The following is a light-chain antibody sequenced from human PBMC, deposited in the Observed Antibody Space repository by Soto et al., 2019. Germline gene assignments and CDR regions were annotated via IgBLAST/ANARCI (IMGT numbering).Light chain of an antibody. Sequence: EIVLTQSPATLSLSPGERATLSCRASQSVSSYLAWYQQKPGQAPRLLIYDASNRATGIPARFSGSGSGTDFTLTISSLEPDYFAVYYCQQRSNWPPGWTFGQGTKVEIK. CDR2: DAS. V-gene: IGKV3-11*01. CDR1: QSVSSY. J-gene: IGKJ1*01. CDR3: QQRSNWPPGWT.